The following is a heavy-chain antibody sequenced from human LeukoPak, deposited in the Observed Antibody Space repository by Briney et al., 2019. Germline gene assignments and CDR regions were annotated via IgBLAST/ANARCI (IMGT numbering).Heavy chain of an antibody. CDR1: GFTLSLAW. CDR3: VRDGDAYNFDF. V-gene: IGHV3-74*01. D-gene: IGHD5-24*01. J-gene: IGHJ4*02. Sequence: PGGSLRLSCATSGFTLSLAWMHWVRQAPGKGLEWVSHIKYDGSYTNYADSVKGRFTISRDNARNTLSLHMISLRAEDTAVYFCVRDGDAYNFDFWGQGVLVTVSS. CDR2: IKYDGSYT.